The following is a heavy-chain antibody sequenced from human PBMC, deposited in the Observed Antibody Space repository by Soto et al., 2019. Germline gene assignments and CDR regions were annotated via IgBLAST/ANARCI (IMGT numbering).Heavy chain of an antibody. D-gene: IGHD6-25*01. V-gene: IGHV3-23*01. CDR1: GFIFSNYA. CDR2: LSGSGGST. J-gene: IGHJ4*02. Sequence: GGSLRLSCAASGFIFSNYAMSWVRQAPGKGLDWVSGLSGSGGSTYYVDSVKGRFTVSRDNTKNTVYLQMNSLTSQDTAVYYCAKNSGSAWHGFDYWGLGTLVTVSS. CDR3: AKNSGSAWHGFDY.